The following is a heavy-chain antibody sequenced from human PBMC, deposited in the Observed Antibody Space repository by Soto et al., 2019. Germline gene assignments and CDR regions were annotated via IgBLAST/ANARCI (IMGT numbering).Heavy chain of an antibody. CDR2: ISVYNGNT. Sequence: QVPLVQSGAEVKKPGASVRVSCKASGYTFTSYGITWVRQAPGQGLEWMGWISVYNGNTNYAQRLQGRVTMTTDTSTTTAYMELSSLRSDDTAVYYCARGQKLFQDGRFDYWGQGTLVTVSS. CDR1: GYTFTSYG. CDR3: ARGQKLFQDGRFDY. D-gene: IGHD1-1*01. V-gene: IGHV1-18*01. J-gene: IGHJ4*02.